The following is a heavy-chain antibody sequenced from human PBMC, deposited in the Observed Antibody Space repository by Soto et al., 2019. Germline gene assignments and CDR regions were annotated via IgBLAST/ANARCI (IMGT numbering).Heavy chain of an antibody. D-gene: IGHD3-10*01. J-gene: IGHJ5*02. CDR2: ISGRGATK. V-gene: IGHV3-11*01. CDR1: GFTFSDYY. Sequence: QVQLMESGGGLVKPAGSLRLSCEASGFTFSDYYMAWIRQAPGKGLEWVSYISGRGATKYYADSMKGRFTISRDNAKNSLYLEMNSLRVDDTAVYYCARCPGVRGVLITGWFDPWGQGTLVTVSS. CDR3: ARCPGVRGVLITGWFDP.